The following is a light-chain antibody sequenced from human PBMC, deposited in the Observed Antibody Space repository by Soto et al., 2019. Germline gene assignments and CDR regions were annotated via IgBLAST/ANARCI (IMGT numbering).Light chain of an antibody. J-gene: IGLJ2*01. CDR2: GSR. V-gene: IGLV1-40*01. CDR3: HAYDSSLSGGVV. CDR1: SSDLGAGFD. Sequence: QSVLTQPPSVSGAPGQRVTISCTGASSDLGAGFDVHWYQQLPGTAPKLLIYGSRNRPSGVPDRFSGSKSGTSASLAITGLQAEDEGDYYCHAYDSSLSGGVVFGAGTKLTVL.